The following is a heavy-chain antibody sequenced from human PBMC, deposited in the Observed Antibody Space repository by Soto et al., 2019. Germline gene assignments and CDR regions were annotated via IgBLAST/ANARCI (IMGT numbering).Heavy chain of an antibody. CDR2: IYYSGST. V-gene: IGHV4-31*03. CDR3: ARGDPYGSGSYYSPGHYYYYGMDV. CDR1: GGSISSGGYY. Sequence: QVQLQESGPGLVKPSQTLSLTCTVSGGSISSGGYYWSWIRQHPGKGLEWIGYIYYSGSTYYNPSLKSRVTISVDTSKNQYSLKLSSVTAADTAVYYCARGDPYGSGSYYSPGHYYYYGMDVWGQGTTVTVSS. D-gene: IGHD3-10*01. J-gene: IGHJ6*02.